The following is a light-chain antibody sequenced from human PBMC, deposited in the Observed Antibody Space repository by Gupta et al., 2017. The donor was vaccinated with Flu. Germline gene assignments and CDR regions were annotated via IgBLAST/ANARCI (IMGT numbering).Light chain of an antibody. CDR1: QSVDRF. Sequence: DIQMTQSPSSLSASVGDRVTITCRAGQSVDRFLNWYQQKPGQAPKLLIFAASSLQSGVPSRFSGSGSGTDFTLTISGLRPEDFATYYCQQIYSTPVTFGGGTXVEIK. CDR3: QQIYSTPVT. CDR2: AAS. J-gene: IGKJ4*01. V-gene: IGKV1-39*01.